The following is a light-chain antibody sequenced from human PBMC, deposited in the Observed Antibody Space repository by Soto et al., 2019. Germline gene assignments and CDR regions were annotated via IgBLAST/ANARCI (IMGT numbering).Light chain of an antibody. CDR3: QQYGTSPVT. J-gene: IGKJ1*01. CDR1: QSVSSNY. CDR2: GAS. V-gene: IGKV3-20*01. Sequence: EIVLSQSPGTLSLSPGERATLSCRASQSVSSNYLVWSQQKPGQAPRLLIYGASSRPTGIPDRFSGSGSGTDFPLTISSLQPEDFAVYYRQQYGTSPVTFGQGTKVEI.